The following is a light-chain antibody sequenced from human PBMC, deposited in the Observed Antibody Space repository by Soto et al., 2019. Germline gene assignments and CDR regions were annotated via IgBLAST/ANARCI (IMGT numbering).Light chain of an antibody. CDR2: AAS. CDR3: QQQGT. V-gene: IGKV3-20*01. J-gene: IGKJ2*01. CDR1: RLLSSSY. Sequence: EIVLTQSPGTLSLSPGERATLSCRASRLLSSSYVVWYQQKPGQAPRLLIYAASRKTTGIPDRFSGSGSATEYTLTISRLEPEDSAVYSWQQQGTFGQVTKLEIK.